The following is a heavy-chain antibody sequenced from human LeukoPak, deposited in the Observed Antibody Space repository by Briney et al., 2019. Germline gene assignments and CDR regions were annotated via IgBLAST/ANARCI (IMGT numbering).Heavy chain of an antibody. CDR1: GYTFTSYG. Sequence: ASVKVSCKASGYTFTSYGISWVRQAPGQGLEWMGWISAYNGNTNYAQKLQGRVTMTTDTSTSTAYMELRSLRSDDTAVYYCAIYDNSLRWFDPWGQGTLVTVSS. CDR2: ISAYNGNT. D-gene: IGHD5/OR15-5a*01. CDR3: AIYDNSLRWFDP. V-gene: IGHV1-18*01. J-gene: IGHJ5*02.